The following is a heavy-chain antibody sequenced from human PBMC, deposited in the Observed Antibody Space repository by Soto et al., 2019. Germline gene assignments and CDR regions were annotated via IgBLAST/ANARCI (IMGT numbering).Heavy chain of an antibody. Sequence: QVQLVQSGAEVKKPGASVKVSCKAPRYIFTAYFMNWVRQAPGQGLEWMGWINPNNGATHYGLSFQGRVTMTRDTSISTAYMELSSLRADDTAVYYCASHDPGARFDPWGQGPLVIVSS. V-gene: IGHV1-2*02. J-gene: IGHJ5*02. D-gene: IGHD1-1*01. CDR3: ASHDPGARFDP. CDR2: INPNNGAT. CDR1: RYIFTAYF.